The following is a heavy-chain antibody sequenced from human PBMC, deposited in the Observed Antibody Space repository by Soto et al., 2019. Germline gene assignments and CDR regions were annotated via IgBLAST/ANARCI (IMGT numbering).Heavy chain of an antibody. D-gene: IGHD2-2*01. CDR3: ARVRTEYAGLDY. CDR2: IYYSGST. V-gene: IGHV4-39*07. CDR1: GGSIRSSRYY. J-gene: IGHJ4*02. Sequence: SETLSLTCTVSGGSIRSSRYYWGWIRQPPGKGLEWIGSIYYSGSTYYNPSLKSRVTISVDTSKNQFSLKLSSVTAADTAVYYCARVRTEYAGLDYWGQGTLVTVSS.